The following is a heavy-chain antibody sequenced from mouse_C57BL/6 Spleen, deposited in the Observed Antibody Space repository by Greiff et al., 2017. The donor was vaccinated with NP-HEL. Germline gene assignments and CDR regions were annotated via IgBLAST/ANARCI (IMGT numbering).Heavy chain of an antibody. D-gene: IGHD1-1*02. CDR2: IYPRDGST. CDR1: GYTFTSYD. J-gene: IGHJ1*03. Sequence: QVHVKQSGPELVKPGASVKLSCKASGYTFTSYDINWVKQRPGQGLEWIGWIYPRDGSTKYNEKFKGKATLTVDTSSSTAYMELHSLTSEDSAVYFCARYGYWYFDVWGTGTTVTVSS. CDR3: ARYGYWYFDV. V-gene: IGHV1-85*01.